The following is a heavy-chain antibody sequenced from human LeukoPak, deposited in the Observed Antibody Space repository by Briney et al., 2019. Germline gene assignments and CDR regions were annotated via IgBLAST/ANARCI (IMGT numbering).Heavy chain of an antibody. CDR3: AKDPVLLWFGELSGYFDY. Sequence: PGGSLRLSCAASGFTFSSYAMSWVRQAPGKGLEWVSAISGSGGSTYYADSVKGRFTISRDNSKNTLYLQMNSLRAEDTAVYYCAKDPVLLWFGELSGYFDYWGQGTLVTVSS. CDR1: GFTFSSYA. CDR2: ISGSGGST. D-gene: IGHD3-10*01. V-gene: IGHV3-23*01. J-gene: IGHJ4*02.